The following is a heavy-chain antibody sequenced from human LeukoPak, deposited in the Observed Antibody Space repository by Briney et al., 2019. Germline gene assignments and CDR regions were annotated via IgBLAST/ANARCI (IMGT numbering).Heavy chain of an antibody. CDR2: MNPNGGNT. Sequence: GASVKVSCKASGYTFTSYDINWVRQATGQGLEWMGWMNPNGGNTGYAQKFQGRVTMTRNTSISTAYMELSSLRSEDTAVYYCARVSLGYCSGGSCYSDWFDPWGQGTLVTVSS. CDR1: GYTFTSYD. D-gene: IGHD2-15*01. CDR3: ARVSLGYCSGGSCYSDWFDP. V-gene: IGHV1-8*01. J-gene: IGHJ5*02.